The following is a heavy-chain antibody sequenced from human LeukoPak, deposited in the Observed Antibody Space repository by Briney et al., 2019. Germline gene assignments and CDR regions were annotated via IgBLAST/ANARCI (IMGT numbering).Heavy chain of an antibody. D-gene: IGHD4/OR15-4a*01. CDR3: AKATWYGGNPSGAFDM. CDR2: INPSGGST. V-gene: IGHV1-46*01. CDR1: GYTFTGYY. J-gene: IGHJ3*02. Sequence: GASVKVSCKASGYTFTGYYIHWVRQAPGQGLEWMGIINPSGGSTDYAQKFQGRVTMTRDTSTSTVYMELSSLRSEDTAVYYCAKATWYGGNPSGAFDMWGQGTMVTVSS.